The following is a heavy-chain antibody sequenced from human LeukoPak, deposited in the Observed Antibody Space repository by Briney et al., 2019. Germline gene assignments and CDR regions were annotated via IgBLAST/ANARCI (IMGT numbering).Heavy chain of an antibody. Sequence: GGSLGLSCAASGFTFSSYAMSWVRQAPGKGLEWVAVISYDGSNKYYADSVKGRFTISRDNSKNTLYLQMNSLRAEDTAVYYCARDMAAAGLYYYYGMDVWGQGTTVTVSS. CDR2: ISYDGSNK. D-gene: IGHD6-13*01. CDR3: ARDMAAAGLYYYYGMDV. V-gene: IGHV3-30*04. CDR1: GFTFSSYA. J-gene: IGHJ6*02.